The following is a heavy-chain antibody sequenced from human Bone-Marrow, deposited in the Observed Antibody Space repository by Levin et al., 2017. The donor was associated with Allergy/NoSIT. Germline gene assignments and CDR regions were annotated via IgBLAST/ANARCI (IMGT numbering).Heavy chain of an antibody. CDR1: GFSLKPTAVG. CDR2: IYWDDDK. CDR3: AQNDYDRHYYYGMGV. J-gene: IGHJ6*02. D-gene: IGHD3-22*01. Sequence: SGPTLVKPTQTLTLTCSFSGFSLKPTAVGVGWFRQPPGKPLDWLALIYWDDDKRYNPSLKSRLTITKDTSKNQVVLTMTNMDPMDTGTYYCAQNDYDRHYYYGMGVWGQGTTVTVSS. V-gene: IGHV2-5*02.